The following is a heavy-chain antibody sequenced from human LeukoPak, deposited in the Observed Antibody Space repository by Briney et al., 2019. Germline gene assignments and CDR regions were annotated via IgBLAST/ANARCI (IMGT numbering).Heavy chain of an antibody. D-gene: IGHD2-15*01. CDR3: AEGRGLSGIDP. Sequence: ASVKVSCKVSGYTFTGYYIHWVRQAPGQGLEWMGWINPNSGGTNYAQKFQGRVTMTRDTSISTAYMELSRLKSDDTAVYYCAEGRGLSGIDPWGQGTLVTVSS. CDR1: GYTFTGYY. CDR2: INPNSGGT. V-gene: IGHV1-2*02. J-gene: IGHJ5*02.